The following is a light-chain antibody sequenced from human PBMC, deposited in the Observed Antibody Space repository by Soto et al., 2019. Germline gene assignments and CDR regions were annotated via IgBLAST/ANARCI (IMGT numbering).Light chain of an antibody. CDR1: QSISSW. V-gene: IGKV1-5*01. J-gene: IGKJ4*01. Sequence: DIQLTQSPSFLSASVGDRVTITCRASQSISSWLAWYQQKPGKAPKLLIYDASTLQSGVPSRFSGSGSGTDFTLTISCLQSEDFATYYCQQYYSYPLTFGGGTKVDIK. CDR3: QQYYSYPLT. CDR2: DAS.